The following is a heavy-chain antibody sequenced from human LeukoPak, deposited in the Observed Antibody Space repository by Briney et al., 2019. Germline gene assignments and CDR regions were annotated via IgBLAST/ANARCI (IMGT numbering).Heavy chain of an antibody. CDR3: AREAPEWAGYYFDH. CDR2: LYYSGNT. D-gene: IGHD3-3*01. V-gene: IGHV4-31*03. Sequence: SQTLSLTCTVSGVSISSGAYYWSWIRQHPGKGLEWIGYLYYSGNTYYNPSLRSRVTISVDTSKNQFSLKLSSVTAADTAVYYCAREAPEWAGYYFDHWGQGTLVTVSS. J-gene: IGHJ4*02. CDR1: GVSISSGAYY.